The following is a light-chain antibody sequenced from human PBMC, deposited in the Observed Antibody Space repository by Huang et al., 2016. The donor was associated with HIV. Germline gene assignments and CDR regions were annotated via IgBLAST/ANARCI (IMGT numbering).Light chain of an antibody. CDR3: QQYNTSPRT. CDR2: GES. J-gene: IGKJ1*01. Sequence: ENLMTQSPSTLSGSPGESATLSCRASQSVFKNLAWYQQKPGQAPKLLIYGESTRAAGIPARFSGSGSGTDFTLTISSLQSEDFAVYYCQQYNTSPRTFGQGTKVEV. V-gene: IGKV3-15*01. CDR1: QSVFKN.